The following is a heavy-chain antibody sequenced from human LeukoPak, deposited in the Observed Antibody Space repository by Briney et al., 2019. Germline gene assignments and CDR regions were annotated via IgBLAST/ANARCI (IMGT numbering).Heavy chain of an antibody. CDR1: GFTFKIYW. CDR3: ARDKSYGDSEDY. J-gene: IGHJ4*02. V-gene: IGHV3-7*05. CDR2: INQDGSEK. Sequence: QAGRSLSLSCAAYGFTFKIYWMSWVRQAPGKGLEWVANINQDGSEKYYVDSVKGRFTISRDNAKTALYLQMNSLRDEDTAVYYCARDKSYGDSEDYWGQGTLVTVSS. D-gene: IGHD4-17*01.